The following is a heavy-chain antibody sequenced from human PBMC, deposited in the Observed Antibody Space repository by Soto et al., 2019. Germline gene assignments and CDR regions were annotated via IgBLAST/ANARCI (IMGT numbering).Heavy chain of an antibody. D-gene: IGHD6-19*01. Sequence: SVKASCKASGGTFSSYAISWVRQAPGQGLEWMGGIIPIFGTANYAQKFQGRVTITADESTSTAYMELSGLRSEDTAVYYCAIIGYSSGWYWGLDPWGQGTLVTVSS. CDR1: GGTFSSYA. CDR2: IIPIFGTA. J-gene: IGHJ5*02. CDR3: AIIGYSSGWYWGLDP. V-gene: IGHV1-69*13.